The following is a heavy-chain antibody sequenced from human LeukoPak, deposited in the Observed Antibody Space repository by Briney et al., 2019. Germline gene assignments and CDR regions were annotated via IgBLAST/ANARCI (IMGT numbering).Heavy chain of an antibody. D-gene: IGHD6-19*01. CDR3: ARDNSGWSVDY. CDR1: GYTFSSYY. CDR2: ISPSGDYT. J-gene: IGHJ4*02. V-gene: IGHV1-46*04. Sequence: ASVKVSCKASGYTFSSYYMHWVRQAPGQGLEWMGIISPSGDYTRYAQKLQGRVSMTLDTSTSTVYMELNSLESEDTAMYYCARDNSGWSVDYWGQGTLVTVTS.